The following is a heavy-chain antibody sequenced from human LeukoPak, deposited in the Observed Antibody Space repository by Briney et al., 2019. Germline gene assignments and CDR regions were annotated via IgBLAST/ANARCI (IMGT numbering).Heavy chain of an antibody. CDR1: GFTFSSYE. CDR3: ARANDYSNYYYYYYMDV. CDR2: ISSSGSTI. Sequence: PGGSLRLSCAASGFTFSSYEMNWVRQAPRKGLEWVSYISSSGSTIYYADSVKGRFTISRDNAKNSLYLQMNSLRAEDTALYYCARANDYSNYYYYYYMDVWGKGTTVTVSS. D-gene: IGHD4-11*01. J-gene: IGHJ6*03. V-gene: IGHV3-48*03.